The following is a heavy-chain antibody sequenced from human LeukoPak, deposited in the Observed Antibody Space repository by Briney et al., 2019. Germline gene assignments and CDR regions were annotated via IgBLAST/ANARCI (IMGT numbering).Heavy chain of an antibody. J-gene: IGHJ4*02. D-gene: IGHD1-26*01. CDR1: GFTFSSYG. CDR3: ARDPPHSGSYYIDY. CDR2: ISYDGSNK. Sequence: GRSLRLSCAASGFTFSSYGIHWVRQAPGKGLEWVAVISYDGSNKYYADSVKGRFTISRDNSKNTLYLQMNSLRAEDTAVYYCARDPPHSGSYYIDYWGQGTLVTVSS. V-gene: IGHV3-30-3*01.